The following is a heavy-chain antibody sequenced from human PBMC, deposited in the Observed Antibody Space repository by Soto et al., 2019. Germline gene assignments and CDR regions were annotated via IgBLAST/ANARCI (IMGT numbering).Heavy chain of an antibody. D-gene: IGHD6-19*01. CDR3: ARDQDSGWGLDS. CDR2: IYHSGRT. J-gene: IGHJ4*02. CDR1: GGSISTDNW. Sequence: QVQVQESGPGLVKPSGTLSVTCVVSGGSISTDNWWSWVRQLPGKGLEWIGEIYHSGRTNYSPSLKSRVSISADTSKNQLSLQMTSVTAADTAVYYCARDQDSGWGLDSWGQGILVTVSS. V-gene: IGHV4-4*02.